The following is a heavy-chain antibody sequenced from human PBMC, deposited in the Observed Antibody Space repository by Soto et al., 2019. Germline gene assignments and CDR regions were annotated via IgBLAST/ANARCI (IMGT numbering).Heavy chain of an antibody. Sequence: QVQLVQSGAEVKKPGASVKVSYKASGYIFTNHYIHWVRQAPRQGLEWMGIINPSGGSTNYLQKFQGRITMTRDTSTSTVYMELSSLRSEDTAVYFCARADYYDSSGFYYDCWGQGSLVTVSS. CDR3: ARADYYDSSGFYYDC. J-gene: IGHJ4*02. D-gene: IGHD3-22*01. CDR1: GYIFTNHY. CDR2: INPSGGST. V-gene: IGHV1-46*01.